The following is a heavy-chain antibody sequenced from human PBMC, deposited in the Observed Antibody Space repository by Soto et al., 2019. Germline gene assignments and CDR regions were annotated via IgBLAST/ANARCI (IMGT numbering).Heavy chain of an antibody. J-gene: IGHJ4*02. CDR1: GFSLGTYT. CDR2: IGGGRDT. CDR3: AKDRRPDGIWSFDF. D-gene: IGHD3-9*01. V-gene: IGHV3-23*01. Sequence: EVQLMESGGQTIQPGWSLRLSCAASGFSLGTYTMNWVRQAPGKGLEWVSGIGGGRDTHYADSVRGRFTISRDDSRSMVVLQMSSLRAEDTGIYYCAKDRRPDGIWSFDFWGQGTLVTVSS.